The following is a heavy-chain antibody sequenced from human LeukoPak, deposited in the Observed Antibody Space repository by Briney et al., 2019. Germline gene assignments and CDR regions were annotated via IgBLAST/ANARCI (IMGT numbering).Heavy chain of an antibody. V-gene: IGHV1-46*01. D-gene: IGHD3-10*01. CDR2: INPSGGST. CDR1: GYTFTSYY. Sequence: APVKVSCKASGYTFTSYYMHWVRQAPGQGLEWMGIINPSGGSTSYAQKFQGRVTMTRDTSTSTVYMELSSLRSEDAAVYYCARDGSGYFDYWGQGTLVTVSS. J-gene: IGHJ4*02. CDR3: ARDGSGYFDY.